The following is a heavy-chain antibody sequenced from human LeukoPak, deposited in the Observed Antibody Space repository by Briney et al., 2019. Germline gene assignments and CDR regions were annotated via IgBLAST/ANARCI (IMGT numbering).Heavy chain of an antibody. CDR2: ISGSGGST. J-gene: IGHJ5*02. Sequence: QPGGSLRLSCAASGFTFSSYAMSWVRQAPGKGLEWVSAISGSGGSTYYADSVKGRFTISRDNSKNTLYLQMNSLRAEDTAVYYCARVSGDSSGYTNWLDPWGQGTLVTVSS. V-gene: IGHV3-23*01. D-gene: IGHD3-22*01. CDR1: GFTFSSYA. CDR3: ARVSGDSSGYTNWLDP.